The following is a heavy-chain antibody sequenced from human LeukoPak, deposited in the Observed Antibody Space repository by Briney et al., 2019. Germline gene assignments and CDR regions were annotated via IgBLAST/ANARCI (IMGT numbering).Heavy chain of an antibody. Sequence: GGSLRPSCAASGFTFSSYAMSWVRQAPGKGLEWVSAISGSGGSTYYADSVKGRFTISRDNSKNTLYLQMNSLRAEDTAVYYCATHRIAVVGRGGAFDIWGQGTMVTVSS. CDR1: GFTFSSYA. D-gene: IGHD6-19*01. CDR2: ISGSGGST. J-gene: IGHJ3*02. CDR3: ATHRIAVVGRGGAFDI. V-gene: IGHV3-23*01.